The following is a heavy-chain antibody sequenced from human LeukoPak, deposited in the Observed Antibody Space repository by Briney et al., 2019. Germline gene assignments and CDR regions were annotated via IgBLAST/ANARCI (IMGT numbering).Heavy chain of an antibody. J-gene: IGHJ5*02. CDR2: IYYSGST. CDR1: GGSISSYY. D-gene: IGHD3-10*01. CDR3: AKHPPYYYGSGKAKNWFDP. V-gene: IGHV4-59*08. Sequence: SETLSLTCTVSGGSISSYYWSWIRQPPGKGLEWIGYIYYSGSTNYNPSLKSRVTISVDTSKNQFSLKLSSVTAADTAVYYCAKHPPYYYGSGKAKNWFDPWGQGTLVTVSS.